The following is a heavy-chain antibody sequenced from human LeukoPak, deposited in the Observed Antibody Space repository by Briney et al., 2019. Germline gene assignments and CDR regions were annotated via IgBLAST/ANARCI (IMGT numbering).Heavy chain of an antibody. CDR3: ARGPIAAASTGNRNEDY. V-gene: IGHV3-30-3*01. D-gene: IGHD6-13*01. CDR1: GFTFNTYA. CDR2: ISYDGSHE. J-gene: IGHJ4*02. Sequence: GGSLRLSCAASGFTFNTYAMHWVRQAPGKGLEWVAVISYDGSHEYYADSVKGRFTISRDNFENTMYLQMNSLRVEDTAVYYCARGPIAAASTGNRNEDYWGQGTLVTVSS.